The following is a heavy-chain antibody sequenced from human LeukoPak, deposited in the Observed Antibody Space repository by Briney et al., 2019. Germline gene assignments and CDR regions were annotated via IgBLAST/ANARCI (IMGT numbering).Heavy chain of an antibody. D-gene: IGHD2-15*01. CDR1: GYSISSGYY. Sequence: SSETLSLTCTVSGYSISSGYYWGWIRPPPGKGLEWIGSIYHSGSTYYNPSLKSRVTISVDTSKNQFSLKLSSVTAADTAVYYCARDGGLAYSGEFDYWGQGTLVTVSS. V-gene: IGHV4-38-2*02. J-gene: IGHJ4*02. CDR3: ARDGGLAYSGEFDY. CDR2: IYHSGST.